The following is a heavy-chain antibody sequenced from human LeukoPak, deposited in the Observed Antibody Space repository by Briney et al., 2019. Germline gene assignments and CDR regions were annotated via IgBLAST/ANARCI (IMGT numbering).Heavy chain of an antibody. D-gene: IGHD6-19*01. J-gene: IGHJ4*02. CDR1: GFTFSSYG. CDR2: ISYDGSNK. CDR3: ASAKQWLVPRPFDY. Sequence: GGSLRLSCAASGFTFSSYGMHWVRQAPGKGLEWVAVISYDGSNKYYADSVKGRFTISRDNAKNTLYLQMNSLRAEDTAVYYCASAKQWLVPRPFDYWGQGTLVTVSS. V-gene: IGHV3-30*03.